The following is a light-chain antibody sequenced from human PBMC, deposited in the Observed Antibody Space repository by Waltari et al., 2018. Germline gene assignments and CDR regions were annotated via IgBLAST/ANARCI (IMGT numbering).Light chain of an antibody. CDR1: SSDVGGYNY. V-gene: IGLV2-14*01. Sequence: QSALTQPASVSGSPGQSIPISCTGTSSDVGGYNYASWYQPHPGKAPKLMIYEVSNRPSGVSNRFSGSKSGNTASLTISGLQAEDEADYYCSSYTSSSTLEVVFGGGTKLTVL. CDR2: EVS. J-gene: IGLJ2*01. CDR3: SSYTSSSTLEVV.